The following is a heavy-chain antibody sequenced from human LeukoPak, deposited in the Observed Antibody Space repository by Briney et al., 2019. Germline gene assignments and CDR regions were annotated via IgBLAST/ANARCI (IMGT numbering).Heavy chain of an antibody. V-gene: IGHV4-39*01. D-gene: IGHD2-15*01. CDR3: ASKLGYCSGGSCCYFDL. CDR1: GGSISSSSYY. J-gene: IGHJ2*01. Sequence: SETLSLTCTVSGGSISSSSYYWGWIRQPPGKGLEWIGSIYYSGSTYYNPSLKSRVTISVDTSKNQFSLKLSSVTAADTAVYYCASKLGYCSGGSCCYFDLWGRGTLVTVSS. CDR2: IYYSGST.